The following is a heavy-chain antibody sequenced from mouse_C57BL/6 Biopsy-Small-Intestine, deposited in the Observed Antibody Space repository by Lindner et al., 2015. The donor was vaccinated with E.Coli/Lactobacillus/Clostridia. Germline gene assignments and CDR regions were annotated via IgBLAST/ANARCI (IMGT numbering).Heavy chain of an antibody. J-gene: IGHJ2*01. CDR3: ARTGTGAYFDY. Sequence: VQLQESGPELVKPGASVKIPCKASGYTFTDYNMDWVRQSHGESLEWIGDINPDNGGTIYNQNFKDRATLTVDKSSSTAYMELRSLTSEDTAVYYCARTGTGAYFDYWGQGTTLTVSS. D-gene: IGHD4-1*01. CDR2: INPDNGGT. V-gene: IGHV1-18*01. CDR1: GYTFTDYN.